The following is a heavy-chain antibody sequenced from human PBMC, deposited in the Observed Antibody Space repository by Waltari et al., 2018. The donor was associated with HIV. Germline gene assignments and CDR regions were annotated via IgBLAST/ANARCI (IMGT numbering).Heavy chain of an antibody. V-gene: IGHV1-2*06. CDR3: ATGRGVVNY. J-gene: IGHJ4*02. Sequence: QVQLVQSGAEVMKPGASVKVSCTASGYRFPDYHMHWVRQAPGQGLEWMGRIKPNSGGTNYAQKFQGRVTMTRDTSISTAYMDLSSLRSDDTAVYFCATGRGVVNYWGQGTLVTVSS. D-gene: IGHD3-10*01. CDR2: IKPNSGGT. CDR1: GYRFPDYH.